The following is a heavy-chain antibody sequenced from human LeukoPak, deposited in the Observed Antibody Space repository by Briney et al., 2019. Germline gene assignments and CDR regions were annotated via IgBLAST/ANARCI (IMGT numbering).Heavy chain of an antibody. D-gene: IGHD2-8*02. Sequence: GASVKVSCKASGYTFTGYYMHWVRQAPGQGFERMGWINPDSGATNYAQKFQGRVTMTRDTSISTAYMELSRLRSDDTAVYYCARDFTGGYFDYWGQGTLVTVSS. CDR3: ARDFTGGYFDY. CDR2: INPDSGAT. V-gene: IGHV1-2*02. J-gene: IGHJ4*02. CDR1: GYTFTGYY.